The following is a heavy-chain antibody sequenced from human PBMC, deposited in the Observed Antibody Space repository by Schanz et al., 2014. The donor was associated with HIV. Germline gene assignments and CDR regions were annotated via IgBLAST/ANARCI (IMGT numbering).Heavy chain of an antibody. CDR2: ISYDGRNK. J-gene: IGHJ6*02. V-gene: IGHV3-30*18. D-gene: IGHD3-22*01. Sequence: QVQLVESGGGVVQPGRSLRLSCAASGFAFNNYAMTWVRQAPGKGLEWVSVISYDGRNKLYADSVKGRVTISRDNSKNTLYLQMKSLRPEDTAVYYCAKDRNHYDSRYRGKGNYYYYYGMDVWGQGTTVTVSS. CDR3: AKDRNHYDSRYRGKGNYYYYYGMDV. CDR1: GFAFNNYA.